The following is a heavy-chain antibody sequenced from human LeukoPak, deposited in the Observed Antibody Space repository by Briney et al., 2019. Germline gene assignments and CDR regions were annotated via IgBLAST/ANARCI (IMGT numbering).Heavy chain of an antibody. CDR3: ARDWVAGVPFDAFDI. CDR2: IKEDGSEK. J-gene: IGHJ3*02. CDR1: GFTLSSYW. D-gene: IGHD3-10*01. V-gene: IGHV3-7*03. Sequence: GGSLRLSCAASGFTLSSYWMSWVRQAPGKGREWVANIKEDGSEKYYVDSVKGRFTISRDNAKNSLYLHMNSLTAKDTAMYYCARDWVAGVPFDAFDIWGQGTMVSVSS.